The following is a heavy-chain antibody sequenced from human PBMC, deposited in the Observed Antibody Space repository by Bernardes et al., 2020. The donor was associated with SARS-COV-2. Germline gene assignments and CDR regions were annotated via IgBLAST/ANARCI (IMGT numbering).Heavy chain of an antibody. CDR2: ISGSGGST. D-gene: IGHD2-2*02. V-gene: IGHV3-23*01. CDR1: GFTFSSYA. CDR3: AKKPFIVVVPAAIPLGYYYYGMDV. J-gene: IGHJ6*02. Sequence: GSLRLSCAASGFTFSSYAMSWVRQAPGTGLAWVSAISGSGGSTYYADSVKGRFTISSDNSKNTLYLQMNSLRAEDPAVYYCAKKPFIVVVPAAIPLGYYYYGMDVWGQGTTVTVSS.